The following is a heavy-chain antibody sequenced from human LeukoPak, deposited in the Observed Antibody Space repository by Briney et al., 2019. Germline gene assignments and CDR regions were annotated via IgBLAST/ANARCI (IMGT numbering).Heavy chain of an antibody. J-gene: IGHJ4*02. D-gene: IGHD4-17*01. V-gene: IGHV4-34*01. CDR2: IYHSGST. Sequence: PSETLSLTCAVYGGSFSGYYWSWIRQPPGKGLEWIGEIYHSGSTNYNPSLKSRVTISVDTSKNQFSLKLYSVTAADTAVYYCARGGDYGDYVFHYWGQETLVTVSS. CDR1: GGSFSGYY. CDR3: ARGGDYGDYVFHY.